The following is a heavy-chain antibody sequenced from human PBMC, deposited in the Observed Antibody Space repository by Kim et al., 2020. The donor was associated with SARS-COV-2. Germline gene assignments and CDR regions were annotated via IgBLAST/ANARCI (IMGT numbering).Heavy chain of an antibody. CDR2: FKSNEDT. Sequence: SETLSLTCTVAGGSISDDYWTWIRQPPGKGLEWLGFFKSNEDTEYNPSLRGRATISVDTSKNEFSLKLSSVTAADTATYFCARGGCRGAGCVRIYRRGGLGRWGQGNPVTVSS. D-gene: IGHD2-15*01. CDR3: ARGGCRGAGCVRIYRRGGLGR. J-gene: IGHJ5*02. CDR1: GGSISDDY. V-gene: IGHV4-59*01.